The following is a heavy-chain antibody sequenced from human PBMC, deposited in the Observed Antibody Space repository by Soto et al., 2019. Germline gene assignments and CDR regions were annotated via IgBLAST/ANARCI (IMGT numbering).Heavy chain of an antibody. V-gene: IGHV3-30*04. Sequence: QEQLVESGGGEVQPGRSLRLSCVASGFTFSSFAMHWVRQAPGKGLEWVAVMSYDGRNKNYADSVKGRVTISRDNSKNTLYLQMNSLRAEDTAVYYCAKVKGIAAGWGTDVWGQGTAVTVSS. J-gene: IGHJ6*02. CDR1: GFTFSSFA. CDR2: MSYDGRNK. D-gene: IGHD6-13*01. CDR3: AKVKGIAAGWGTDV.